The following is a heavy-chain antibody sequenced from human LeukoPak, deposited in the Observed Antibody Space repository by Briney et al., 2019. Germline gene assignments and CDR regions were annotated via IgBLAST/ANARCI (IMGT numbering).Heavy chain of an antibody. V-gene: IGHV1-8*03. J-gene: IGHJ4*02. CDR2: MNPNSGNT. Sequence: ASVKVSCKASGYTFTSYDINWVRQATGQGLEWMGWMNPNSGNTGYAQKFQGRVTITRNTSISTAYMELSSLGSEDTAVYYCARGLGLPEGDGLSLWGQGTLVTVSS. CDR1: GYTFTSYD. D-gene: IGHD3-16*01. CDR3: ARGLGLPEGDGLSL.